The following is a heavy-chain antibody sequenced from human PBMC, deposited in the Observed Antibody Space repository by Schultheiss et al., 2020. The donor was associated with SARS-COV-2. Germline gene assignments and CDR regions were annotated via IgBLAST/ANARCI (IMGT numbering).Heavy chain of an antibody. CDR2: IYYSGST. Sequence: SETLSLTCGVNGGSFSGHYWGWIRQPPGKGLEWIGYIYYSGSTNYNPSLKSRVTISVDTSKNQFSLKLSSVTAADTAVYYCARDPSVYGDYVLGWFDPWGQGTLVTVSS. J-gene: IGHJ5*02. D-gene: IGHD4-17*01. V-gene: IGHV4-59*11. CDR3: ARDPSVYGDYVLGWFDP. CDR1: GGSFSGHY.